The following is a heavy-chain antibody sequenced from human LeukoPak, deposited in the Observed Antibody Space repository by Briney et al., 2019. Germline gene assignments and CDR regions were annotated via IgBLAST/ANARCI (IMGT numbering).Heavy chain of an antibody. J-gene: IGHJ4*02. Sequence: GASVKVSCKASGYTFTSYAMHWVRQAPGQRLEWMGWINAGNGNTKYSQKFQGRVTITRDTSASTAYMELSSLRSEDTAVYYCAITSGYSGYDMGGSGWYYFDYWGQGTLVTVSS. V-gene: IGHV1-3*01. CDR1: GYTFTSYA. D-gene: IGHD5-12*01. CDR3: AITSGYSGYDMGGSGWYYFDY. CDR2: INAGNGNT.